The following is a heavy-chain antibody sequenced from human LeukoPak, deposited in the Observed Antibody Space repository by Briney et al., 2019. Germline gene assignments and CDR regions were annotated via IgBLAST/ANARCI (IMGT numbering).Heavy chain of an antibody. CDR1: GYSFSTYW. CDR2: IYPGDSDT. Sequence: GESLKISCKGSGYSFSTYWIGWVRQMPGKGLEWMGIIYPGDSDTTYSPSFQGQVTISADKSISTAYLQWSSLKASDTAIYYCARHKANRGVVGGTYGTFEIWGQGTRVTVSS. D-gene: IGHD1-26*01. J-gene: IGHJ3*02. V-gene: IGHV5-51*01. CDR3: ARHKANRGVVGGTYGTFEI.